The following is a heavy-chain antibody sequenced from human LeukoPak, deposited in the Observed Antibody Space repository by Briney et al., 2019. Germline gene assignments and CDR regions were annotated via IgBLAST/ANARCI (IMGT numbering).Heavy chain of an antibody. CDR1: GGSISSYY. J-gene: IGHJ4*02. V-gene: IGHV4-59*12. CDR2: IYYSGST. Sequence: SETLSLTCTVSGGSISSYYWSWIRQPPGKGLEWIGYIYYSGSTNYNPSLKSRVTISVDTSKNQFSLKLSSVTAADTAVYYCAREELRYFDWLLDYWGQGTLVTVSS. D-gene: IGHD3-9*01. CDR3: AREELRYFDWLLDY.